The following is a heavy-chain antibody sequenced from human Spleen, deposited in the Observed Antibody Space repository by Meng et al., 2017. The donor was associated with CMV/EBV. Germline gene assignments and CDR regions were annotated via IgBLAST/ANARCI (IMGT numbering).Heavy chain of an antibody. D-gene: IGHD3-22*01. CDR1: GFIFSAHG. J-gene: IGHJ4*02. Sequence: GESLKISCAASGFIFSAHGMHWARQAPGKGLEWVAVIWSDGNRSHYADFVKGRFTMSRDNSKNTLHLQMSSLRPEDTAVYYCARVTLPYYYDSSGYSPPDYWGQGTLVTVSS. V-gene: IGHV3-33*01. CDR2: IWSDGNRS. CDR3: ARVTLPYYYDSSGYSPPDY.